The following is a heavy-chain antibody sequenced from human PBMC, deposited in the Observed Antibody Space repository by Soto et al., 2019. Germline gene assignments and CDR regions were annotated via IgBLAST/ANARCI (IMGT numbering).Heavy chain of an antibody. CDR2: IKQDGSET. Sequence: GGSLRLSCAVSGFTLSGTWMSWVRQGPGKGLEWVASIKQDGSETYYVGSVRGRSSISRDNARNSLNLQMNSLRPEDTAVYYCARDGGLAAAGILGFDYWGQGTLVTVSS. CDR1: GFTLSGTW. CDR3: ARDGGLAAAGILGFDY. V-gene: IGHV3-7*01. J-gene: IGHJ4*02. D-gene: IGHD6-13*01.